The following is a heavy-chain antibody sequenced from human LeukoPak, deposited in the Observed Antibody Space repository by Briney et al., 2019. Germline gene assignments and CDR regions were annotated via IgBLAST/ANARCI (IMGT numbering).Heavy chain of an antibody. J-gene: IGHJ4*02. CDR1: GFTFSSYA. CDR3: ARALAGDY. Sequence: GGSLRLSCAASGFTFSSYAMSWVRQAPGKGLEWVAVISYDGSNKYYADSVKGRFTISRDNSKNTLYLQMNSLRAEDTAVYYCARALAGDYWGQGTLVTVSS. CDR2: ISYDGSNK. D-gene: IGHD2-15*01. V-gene: IGHV3-30*04.